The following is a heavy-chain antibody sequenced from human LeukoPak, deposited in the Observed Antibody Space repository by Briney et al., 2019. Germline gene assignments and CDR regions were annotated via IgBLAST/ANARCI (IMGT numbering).Heavy chain of an antibody. Sequence: SVKVSCKASGGTFSSYAISWVRQAPGQGLEWMGGIIPIFGTANYAQKFQGRVTITADESTSTAYMELSSLRSEGTAVYYCARATYYDISTGYYPPYYYYGMDVWGKGPRSPSPQ. CDR3: ARATYYDISTGYYPPYYYYGMDV. CDR1: GGTFSSYA. J-gene: IGHJ6*01. CDR2: IIPIFGTA. V-gene: IGHV1-69*13. D-gene: IGHD3-9*01.